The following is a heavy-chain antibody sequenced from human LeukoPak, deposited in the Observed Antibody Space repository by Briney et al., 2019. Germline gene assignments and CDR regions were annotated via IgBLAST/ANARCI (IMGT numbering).Heavy chain of an antibody. Sequence: ALKISSNAAAYSFTSYYYCCLRQMPPKKLEWMVINYSCNSDTNYNPSLQSQVTISADKSINTSSLQWSSLNASDTAMYYCARSAGYLNWFDPWGQGTLVTVSS. V-gene: IGHV5-51*01. CDR3: ARSAGYLNWFDP. D-gene: IGHD1-1*01. CDR1: AYSFTSYY. CDR2: NYSCNSDT. J-gene: IGHJ5*02.